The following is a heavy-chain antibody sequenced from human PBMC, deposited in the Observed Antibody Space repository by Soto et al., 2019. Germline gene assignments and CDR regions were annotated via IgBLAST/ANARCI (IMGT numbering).Heavy chain of an antibody. J-gene: IGHJ4*02. Sequence: QVQLVESGGGVVQPGKSLRLSCAASGFTFSSYAMHWVRQAPGKGLEWVAVLWYDGSNIQYADSVKGRFTISRDNSKSTVYLQMDSLRAEDTAVYYRARDVNDFWSGYLYWGQGTLVTVSS. V-gene: IGHV3-33*01. CDR1: GFTFSSYA. CDR3: ARDVNDFWSGYLY. D-gene: IGHD3-3*01. CDR2: LWYDGSNI.